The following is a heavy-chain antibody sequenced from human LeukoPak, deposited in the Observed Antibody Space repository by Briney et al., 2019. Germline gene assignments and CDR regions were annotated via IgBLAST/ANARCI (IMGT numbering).Heavy chain of an antibody. CDR3: ARRSGYTSGYRVVSWFDP. CDR2: ISYSGRT. D-gene: IGHD5-18*01. Sequence: SETLSLTCTVSGDSISSYYWSWIRQPPGKGLEWIGYISYSGRTNYNPSLRSRVTISIDTSRNQFSQKLRSVTAADTAVYYCARRSGYTSGYRVVSWFDPWGQGTLVTVSS. V-gene: IGHV4-59*08. CDR1: GDSISSYY. J-gene: IGHJ5*02.